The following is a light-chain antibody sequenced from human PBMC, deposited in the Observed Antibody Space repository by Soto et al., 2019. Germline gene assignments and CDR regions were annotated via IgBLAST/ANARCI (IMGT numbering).Light chain of an antibody. J-gene: IGKJ4*01. V-gene: IGKV1-33*01. CDR3: QQYDNLPTT. CDR2: DAS. Sequence: DIQMTQSPSSLFASVGDRVTITCQASQDISNYLNWYQQKPGKAPKLLIYDASNLETGVPSRFSGSGSGTDFTYTISSLQPEDNATYYCQQYDNLPTTFGGGTKVEIK. CDR1: QDISNY.